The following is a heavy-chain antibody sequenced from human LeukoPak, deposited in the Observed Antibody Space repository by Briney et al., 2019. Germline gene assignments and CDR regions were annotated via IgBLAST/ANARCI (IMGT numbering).Heavy chain of an antibody. CDR1: GFTFSSYA. Sequence: GGSLRLSCAASGFTFSSYAMSWVRQAPGKGLKWVSAISGSGGSTYYADSVKGRFTISRDNSKNTLYLQMNSLRAEDTAVYYCAKDRGFWSGYLDYWGQGTLVTVSS. CDR3: AKDRGFWSGYLDY. CDR2: ISGSGGST. D-gene: IGHD3-3*01. J-gene: IGHJ4*02. V-gene: IGHV3-23*01.